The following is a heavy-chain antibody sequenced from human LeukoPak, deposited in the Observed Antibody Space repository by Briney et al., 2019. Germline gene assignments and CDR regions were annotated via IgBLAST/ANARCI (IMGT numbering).Heavy chain of an antibody. CDR2: IRSRAYGCTA. J-gene: IGHJ3*02. Sequence: GGSLSLSCTASGFTSGDYAMTWFRQAPGKGLEWVGFIRSRAYGCTAEIAASVKGRFTISRDDSKNAAYLQMNSLTAEDTAVYFCSRVPIRTVTLVIVVRGYDVFDIWGPGTKVAVSS. CDR1: GFTSGDYA. CDR3: SRVPIRTVTLVIVVRGYDVFDI. D-gene: IGHD3-22*01. V-gene: IGHV3-49*03.